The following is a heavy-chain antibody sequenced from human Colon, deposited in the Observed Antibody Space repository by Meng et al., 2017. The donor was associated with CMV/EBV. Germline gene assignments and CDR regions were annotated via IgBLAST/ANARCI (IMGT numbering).Heavy chain of an antibody. D-gene: IGHD3-10*01. J-gene: IGHJ4*02. CDR1: GYSFTSYW. Sequence: GGSLRLSCKGSGYSFTSYWIGWVRQMPGKGLEWMGIIYPGDSDTSYSPSFQGQVTISADKSISTAYLQWSSLKASDTAMYYCARHDRYYGSGSFLSGSDYWGQGTLVTVSS. CDR2: IYPGDSDT. V-gene: IGHV5-51*01. CDR3: ARHDRYYGSGSFLSGSDY.